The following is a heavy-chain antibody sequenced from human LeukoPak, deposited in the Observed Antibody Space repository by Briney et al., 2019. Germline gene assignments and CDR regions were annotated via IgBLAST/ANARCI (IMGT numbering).Heavy chain of an antibody. J-gene: IGHJ6*03. CDR3: SRDQDYSASGGSRTYYFYMDV. Sequence: SETLSLTCTVSGASITNSFWSWIRQPAGKGLEWIGRFYTTGTPTYNPSLKSRVTMSADTSQNQLSLKLSSVTAADTAVYYCSRDQDYSASGGSRTYYFYMDVWGKGTTVTVS. D-gene: IGHD3-10*01. CDR2: FYTTGTP. CDR1: GASITNSF. V-gene: IGHV4-4*07.